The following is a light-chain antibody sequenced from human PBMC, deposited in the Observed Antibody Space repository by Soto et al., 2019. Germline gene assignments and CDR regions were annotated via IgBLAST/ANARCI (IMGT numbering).Light chain of an antibody. CDR3: SSFTSNRIYV. V-gene: IGLV2-14*03. CDR1: HNDIGTYDY. J-gene: IGLJ1*01. Sequence: QSARTRPTSVSGSPGQSITISCTGNHNDIGTYDYVSWYQQHPGRAPRLLIHGVTTRPSGISGRFSASKSGLTASLTISGLQPEDEADYYCSSFTSNRIYVFGPGTKVTVL. CDR2: GVT.